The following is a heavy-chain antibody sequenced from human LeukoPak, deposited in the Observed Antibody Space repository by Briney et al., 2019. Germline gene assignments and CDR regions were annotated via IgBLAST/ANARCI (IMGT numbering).Heavy chain of an antibody. CDR1: GGSISSYY. Sequence: SETLSLTCTVSGGSISSYYWSWIRQPPGKGLEWIGYIYYSGSTNYNPSLNSRVTISVDTSKNQFSLKLSSVTAADTAVYYCARHVSYYDYVWGSYRYEDYWGQGTLVTVSS. CDR3: ARHVSYYDYVWGSYRYEDY. J-gene: IGHJ4*02. D-gene: IGHD3-16*02. V-gene: IGHV4-59*08. CDR2: IYYSGST.